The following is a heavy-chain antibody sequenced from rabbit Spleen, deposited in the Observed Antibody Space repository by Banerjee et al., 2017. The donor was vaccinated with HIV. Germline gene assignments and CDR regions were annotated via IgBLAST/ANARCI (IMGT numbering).Heavy chain of an antibody. CDR3: ARETSSGWGVVSYYFNL. J-gene: IGHJ4*01. Sequence: QSLEESGGDLVKPGASLTLSCTASGFSFSSTSYLRWVRQAPWKGLEWIACIYSGSSGDTYYASWAKGRFTISKTSSTTVTLQMTSLTAADTATYFCARETSSGWGVVSYYFNLWGPGTLVTVS. CDR1: GFSFSSTSY. CDR2: IYSGSSGDT. D-gene: IGHD4-1*01. V-gene: IGHV1S40*01.